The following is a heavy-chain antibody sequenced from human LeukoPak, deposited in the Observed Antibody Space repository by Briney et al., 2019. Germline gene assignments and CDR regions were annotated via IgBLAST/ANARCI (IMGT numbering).Heavy chain of an antibody. CDR1: GGSMTY. CDR2: MYYSGST. D-gene: IGHD3-3*02. V-gene: IGHV4-59*01. J-gene: IGHJ4*02. Sequence: SETLSLTCIVSGGSMTYWNWIRQPPGKGLEWIGYMYYSGSTKYNPSLKSRVTISVDTSKNQFSLKLSSVTAADTAVYYCARSSTGSYFDYWGQGTLVTVSS. CDR3: ARSSTGSYFDY.